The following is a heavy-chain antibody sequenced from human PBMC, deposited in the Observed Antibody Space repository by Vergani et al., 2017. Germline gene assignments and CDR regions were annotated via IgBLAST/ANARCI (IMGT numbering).Heavy chain of an antibody. D-gene: IGHD5-18*01. Sequence: QVQLQESGPGLVKPSETLSLTCTVSGGSISSYYWSWIRQPPGKGLEWIGYIYYSGRTNYNPSLKSRVTISVDTSKNQFSLKLSSVTAADTAVYYCARGTAMGPDFDYWGQGTLVTVSS. CDR2: IYYSGRT. CDR1: GGSISSYY. V-gene: IGHV4-59*08. CDR3: ARGTAMGPDFDY. J-gene: IGHJ4*02.